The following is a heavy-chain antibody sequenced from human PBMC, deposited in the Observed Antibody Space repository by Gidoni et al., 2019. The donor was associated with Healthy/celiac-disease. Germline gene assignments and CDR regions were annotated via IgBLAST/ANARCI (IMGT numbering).Heavy chain of an antibody. J-gene: IGHJ4*02. V-gene: IGHV1-18*01. CDR2: ISAYNGNT. CDR1: GYTFTSYG. Sequence: QVQLVQSGAEVKKPGASVKVSCKASGYTFTSYGLSWVRQAPGQGLEWRGWISAYNGNTTYAQKLQGRVTMTTYTSTSTAYMELRSLRSDDTAVYYCARGSRITIFGVVLGDLDYWGKGTLVTVSS. CDR3: ARGSRITIFGVVLGDLDY. D-gene: IGHD3-3*01.